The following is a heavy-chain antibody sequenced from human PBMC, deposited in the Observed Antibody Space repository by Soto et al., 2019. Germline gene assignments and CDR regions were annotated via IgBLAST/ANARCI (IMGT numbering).Heavy chain of an antibody. V-gene: IGHV3-30-3*01. CDR2: ISYDGSNK. D-gene: IGHD3-3*01. Sequence: VQLVESGGGVVQPGRSLRLSCAASGFSFRRYAMHWVRQAPGKGLEWVAVISYDGSNKDYADSVKGRFTISRDNSKNTLYVQMNSLRGEDTAVYYCARPPDHDFGGVAHGMDVWGQGTTVIVSS. J-gene: IGHJ6*02. CDR3: ARPPDHDFGGVAHGMDV. CDR1: GFSFRRYA.